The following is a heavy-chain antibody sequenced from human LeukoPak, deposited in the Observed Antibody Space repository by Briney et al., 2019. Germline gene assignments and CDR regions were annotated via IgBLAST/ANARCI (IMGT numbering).Heavy chain of an antibody. CDR2: ISAYNGYT. Sequence: ASVKVSCKASGYAFTNYGISWVRQAPGQGLEWMGWISAYNGYTDYAQKLQFRVTMTTDTSTTTAYMELRSLRSDDTAVYYCARDKAVTTEVTQHFQHWGQGTLVTVSS. J-gene: IGHJ1*01. CDR1: GYAFTNYG. V-gene: IGHV1-18*01. CDR3: ARDKAVTTEVTQHFQH. D-gene: IGHD4-23*01.